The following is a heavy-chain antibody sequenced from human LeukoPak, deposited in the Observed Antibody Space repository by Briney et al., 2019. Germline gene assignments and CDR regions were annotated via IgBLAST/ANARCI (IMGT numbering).Heavy chain of an antibody. V-gene: IGHV1-24*01. CDR3: ARGFVTKTISWGFSLFGY. CDR2: FDPEDGET. CDR1: GYTLTELS. Sequence: GAPVKLCCKVSGYTLTELSMHWVRQAPGKGLEWRGGFDPEDGETIYAQKFQGRVTITEDTSTDTAYMELSSLRSEDTAVYYCARGFVTKTISWGFSLFGYWGQGTLLTVSS. J-gene: IGHJ4*02. D-gene: IGHD7-27*01.